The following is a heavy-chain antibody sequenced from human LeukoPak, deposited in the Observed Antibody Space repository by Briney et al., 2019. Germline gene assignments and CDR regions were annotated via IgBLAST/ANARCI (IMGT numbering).Heavy chain of an antibody. D-gene: IGHD6-6*01. J-gene: IGHJ6*03. V-gene: IGHV1-18*01. CDR3: ARDGSSSYYYYMDV. CDR1: GYTFTSYG. CDR2: ISAYNGNT. Sequence: ASVKVSCKASGYTFTSYGISWVRQAPGQGLEWMGWISAYNGNTNYAQKLQGRVTMTTDTSTSTAYMELSRLRSDDTAVYYCARDGSSSYYYYMDVWGKGTTVTVSS.